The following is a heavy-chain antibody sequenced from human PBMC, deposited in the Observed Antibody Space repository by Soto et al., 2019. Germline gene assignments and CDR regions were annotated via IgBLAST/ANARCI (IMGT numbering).Heavy chain of an antibody. CDR3: ARGGLAAAGPSPYGMDV. Sequence: EVQLVESGGGLVQPGGSLRLSCAASGFTFSSYDMHWVRQATGKGLEWVSAIGTAGDTYYPGSVKGRFTISRENAKNSXYLQMNSLRAGDTAVYYCARGGLAAAGPSPYGMDVWGQGTTVTVSS. CDR2: IGTAGDT. V-gene: IGHV3-13*04. CDR1: GFTFSSYD. D-gene: IGHD6-13*01. J-gene: IGHJ6*02.